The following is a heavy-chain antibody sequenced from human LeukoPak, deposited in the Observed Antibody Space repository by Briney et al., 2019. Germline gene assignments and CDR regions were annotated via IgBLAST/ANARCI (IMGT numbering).Heavy chain of an antibody. J-gene: IGHJ4*02. Sequence: SETLSLTCTVSGGSISSYYWSWIRPPPGKGLEWIGYIYYTGTTNYNPSLKSRVTISVDRSKNQFSLKLSSVTAADTAVYYCARAPLGIDYWGQGTLVTVSS. D-gene: IGHD7-27*01. V-gene: IGHV4-59*12. CDR3: ARAPLGIDY. CDR2: IYYTGTT. CDR1: GGSISSYY.